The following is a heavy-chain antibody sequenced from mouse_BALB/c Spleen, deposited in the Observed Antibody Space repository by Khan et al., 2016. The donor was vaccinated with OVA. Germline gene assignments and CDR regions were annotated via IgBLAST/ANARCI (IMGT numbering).Heavy chain of an antibody. CDR1: GFTFTSYG. J-gene: IGHJ2*01. V-gene: IGHV5-17*02. CDR3: ATSYFYGYYFAY. CDR2: ISSDSNSI. Sequence: EVELVESGGGLVQSGGSRKLSCAASGFTFTSYGMPWIRQAPEKGLEWVAYISSDSNSIYYADTVKGRFTISRDNPKNTLFLQMTSLRSGDTAMYFCATSYFYGYYFAYWGQGTTLTGSS. D-gene: IGHD1-1*01.